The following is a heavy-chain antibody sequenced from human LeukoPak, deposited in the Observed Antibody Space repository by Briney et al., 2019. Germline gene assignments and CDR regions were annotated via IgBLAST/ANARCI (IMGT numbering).Heavy chain of an antibody. CDR3: ARERIAARPGGYFYYGMDV. J-gene: IGHJ6*02. D-gene: IGHD6-6*01. CDR1: GYTFTGYY. V-gene: IGHV1-2*02. CDR2: INPNSGGT. Sequence: ASVKVSCKASGYTFTGYYMHWARQAPGQGLEWMGWINPNSGGTNYAQKFQGRVTMTRDTSISTAYMELSRLRSDDTAVYYCARERIAARPGGYFYYGMDVWGQGTTVTVSS.